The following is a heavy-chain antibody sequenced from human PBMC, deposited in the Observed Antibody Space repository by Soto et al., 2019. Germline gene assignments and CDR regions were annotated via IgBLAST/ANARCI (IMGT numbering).Heavy chain of an antibody. J-gene: IGHJ6*02. Sequence: PGGSLRLSCAASGFTFSSYAMSWVRQAPGKGLEWVSAISGSGGSKYYADSVKGRFTISRDNSKNTLYLKMNSLRAEDTAVYYCAKELWDYDFWSGYYMAVWGQGTTVTVSS. CDR2: ISGSGGSK. V-gene: IGHV3-23*01. CDR3: AKELWDYDFWSGYYMAV. CDR1: GFTFSSYA. D-gene: IGHD3-3*01.